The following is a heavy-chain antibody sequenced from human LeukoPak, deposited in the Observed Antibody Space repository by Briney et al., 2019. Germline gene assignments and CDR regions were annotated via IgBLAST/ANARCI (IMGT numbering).Heavy chain of an antibody. V-gene: IGHV3-23*01. D-gene: IGHD7-27*01. CDR3: ARELVSLGTGYFDL. CDR2: ITGSSTWT. Sequence: PGGSLRLSCEASGFTFRTYGMTWVRQAPGKGLEWVSGITGSSTWTYYAASVKGRFTISRDNSKNTLHLQMDSLRAEDTAIYYCARELVSLGTGYFDLWGRGTLVTVSS. CDR1: GFTFRTYG. J-gene: IGHJ2*01.